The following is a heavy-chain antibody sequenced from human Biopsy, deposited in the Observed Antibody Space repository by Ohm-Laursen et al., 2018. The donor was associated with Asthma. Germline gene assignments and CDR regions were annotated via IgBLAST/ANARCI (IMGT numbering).Heavy chain of an antibody. Sequence: SLRLSCAASGFTFGDYWMSWVRQVPGRGLEWVANIKHDGSENNHVDSLKGRFTISRDNAKNSLYLQMNSLRAEDTAVYYCGRTFHFWSPYHAEHYQLWGQGTLVTVSS. CDR2: IKHDGSEN. V-gene: IGHV3-7*01. CDR1: GFTFGDYW. D-gene: IGHD3-3*02. J-gene: IGHJ1*01. CDR3: GRTFHFWSPYHAEHYQL.